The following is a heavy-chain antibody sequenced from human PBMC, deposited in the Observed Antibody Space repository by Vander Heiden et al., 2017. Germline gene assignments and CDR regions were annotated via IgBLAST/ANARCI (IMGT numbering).Heavy chain of an antibody. V-gene: IGHV3-23*01. CDR2: ISGSGGST. J-gene: IGHJ4*02. CDR1: VFPFSSYA. Sequence: EVQLLESGGGLVQPVGSLRLSCAASVFPFSSYAMSWVRQAPGKGLEWVSAISGSGGSTYYADSVKGRFTISRDNSKNTLYLQMNSLRAEDTAVYYCAKDTGYSSGWHDYWGQGTLVTVSS. CDR3: AKDTGYSSGWHDY. D-gene: IGHD6-19*01.